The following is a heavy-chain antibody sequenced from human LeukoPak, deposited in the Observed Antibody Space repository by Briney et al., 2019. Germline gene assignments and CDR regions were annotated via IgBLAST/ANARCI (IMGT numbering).Heavy chain of an antibody. D-gene: IGHD3-3*01. J-gene: IGHJ4*02. Sequence: GGSLRLSCAASGFTFSSYAMSWVRQAPGKGLEWVSAISGSGGSTYYADSVKGRFTISRDNAKNSLYLQMNSLRAEDTAVYYCARGSDTIFGVVNFDYWGQGTLVTVSS. CDR3: ARGSDTIFGVVNFDY. CDR2: ISGSGGST. CDR1: GFTFSSYA. V-gene: IGHV3-23*01.